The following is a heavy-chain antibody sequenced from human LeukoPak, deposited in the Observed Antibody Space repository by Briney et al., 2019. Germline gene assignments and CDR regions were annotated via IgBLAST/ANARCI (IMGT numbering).Heavy chain of an antibody. J-gene: IGHJ4*02. CDR3: AREAVVGSTSCTFDY. CDR2: INPNSGGT. CDR1: GYTFTGYY. Sequence: ASVKVSCEASGYTFTGYYMHRVRQAPGQGLEWMGWINPNSGGTNYAQKFQGRVTMTRDTSISTAYMELSRLRSDDTAVYYCAREAVVGSTSCTFDYWGQGTLVTVSS. V-gene: IGHV1-2*02. D-gene: IGHD2-2*01.